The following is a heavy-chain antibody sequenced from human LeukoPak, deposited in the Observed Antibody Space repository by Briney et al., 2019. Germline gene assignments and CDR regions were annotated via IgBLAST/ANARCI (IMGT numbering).Heavy chain of an antibody. CDR3: ARDEPWEGI. CDR2: IYTSGST. V-gene: IGHV4-61*02. D-gene: IGHD1-26*01. Sequence: PSETLSLTCTVSGGSISSGSYYWSWIRQPAGKGLEWIGRIYTSGSTNYNPSLKSRVTISVDTSKNQFSLKLSSVTAADTAVYYCARDEPWEGIWGQGTMVTVSS. J-gene: IGHJ3*02. CDR1: GGSISSGSYY.